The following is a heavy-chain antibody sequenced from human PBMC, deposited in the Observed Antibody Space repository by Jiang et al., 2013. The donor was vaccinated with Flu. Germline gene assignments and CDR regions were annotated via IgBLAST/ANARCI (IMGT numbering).Heavy chain of an antibody. D-gene: IGHD3-22*01. CDR3: ATDRGYYDSSGYYPFDY. V-gene: IGHV1-24*01. J-gene: IGHJ4*02. CDR2: FDPEDGET. Sequence: WMGGFDPEDGETIYAQKFQGRVTMTEDTSTDTAYMELSSLRSEDTAVYYCATDRGYYDSSGYYPFDYWGQGTLVTVSS.